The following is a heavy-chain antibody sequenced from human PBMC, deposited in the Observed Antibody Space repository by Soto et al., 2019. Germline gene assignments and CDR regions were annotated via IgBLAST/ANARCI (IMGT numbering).Heavy chain of an antibody. CDR2: IYYSGGT. J-gene: IGHJ5*02. CDR3: AKGVRGLPNWFDP. D-gene: IGHD3-10*01. V-gene: IGHV4-31*03. Sequence: QVQLQESGPGLVRPSQTLSLSCTVSGGSIGNSANHWSWIRQHPGEGLEWIGYIYYSGGTYYSPCLKGGVTMSIDASKNQFSLKLSSVTAADTAVYYCAKGVRGLPNWFDPWGQGTLVTVSS. CDR1: GGSIGNSANH.